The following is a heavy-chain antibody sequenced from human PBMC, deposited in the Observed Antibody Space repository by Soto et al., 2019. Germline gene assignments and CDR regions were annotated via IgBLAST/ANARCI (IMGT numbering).Heavy chain of an antibody. CDR3: AREIKTTAIKYYYYGMDV. J-gene: IGHJ6*02. Sequence: LRLSCAASGFTFSSYWMNWGRQAPGKGLEWVANIKQDGSEKYYVDSVKGRFTISRDNAKNSLYLQMNSLRAEDTAVYYCAREIKTTAIKYYYYGMDVWGQGTTVTVSS. D-gene: IGHD4-4*01. V-gene: IGHV3-7*01. CDR2: IKQDGSEK. CDR1: GFTFSSYW.